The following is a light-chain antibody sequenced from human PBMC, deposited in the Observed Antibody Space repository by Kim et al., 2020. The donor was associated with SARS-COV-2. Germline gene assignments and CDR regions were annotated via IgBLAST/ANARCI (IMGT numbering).Light chain of an antibody. Sequence: GQSVPSTCTGTSSDIGRYNRVSWYQQPPGTAPKLLIYDVINRPSGVPDRFSGSKSGKAASLTISGLQAEDEADYYCISYSGSSTYVFGTGTKVTVL. J-gene: IGLJ1*01. CDR3: ISYSGSSTYV. V-gene: IGLV2-18*02. CDR2: DVI. CDR1: SSDIGRYNR.